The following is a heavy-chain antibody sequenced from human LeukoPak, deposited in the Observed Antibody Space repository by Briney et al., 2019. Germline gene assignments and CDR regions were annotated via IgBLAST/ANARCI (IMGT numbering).Heavy chain of an antibody. J-gene: IGHJ5*02. Sequence: PGRSLRLSCAASGFTFSSYAMHWVRQAPGKGLEWVAVISYDGSNKYYADSVKGRFPISRDNSKNTLYLQMNSLRAEDTAVYYCARAIWFGELFDWFDPWGQGTLVTVSS. V-gene: IGHV3-30*04. D-gene: IGHD3-10*01. CDR3: ARAIWFGELFDWFDP. CDR2: ISYDGSNK. CDR1: GFTFSSYA.